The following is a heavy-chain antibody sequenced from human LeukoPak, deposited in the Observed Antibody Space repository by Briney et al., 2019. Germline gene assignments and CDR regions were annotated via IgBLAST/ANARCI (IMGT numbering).Heavy chain of an antibody. D-gene: IGHD5-24*01. CDR1: GFTFSSYG. J-gene: IGHJ4*02. Sequence: PGGSLRLSCAASGFTFSSYGMNWVRQAPGKGLEWVSYISSSGSTIYYADSVKGRFTIPRDNAKNSLYLQMNSLRAEDTAVYYCARTLEMATGCGDYWGQGTLVTVSS. CDR3: ARTLEMATGCGDY. V-gene: IGHV3-48*03. CDR2: ISSSGSTI.